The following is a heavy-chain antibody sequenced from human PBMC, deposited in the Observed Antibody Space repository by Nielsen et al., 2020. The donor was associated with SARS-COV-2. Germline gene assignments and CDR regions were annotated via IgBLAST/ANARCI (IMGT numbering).Heavy chain of an antibody. J-gene: IGHJ4*02. Sequence: ASVKVSCKASGYTFSNFGLSWVRQAPGRGLEWIGWISGFNGNTNYLQKFKGRVTMTTHSSTGTVYMELRSLRADDTAIYYCARWRTYGNGSDFWGQGTLVTVSS. D-gene: IGHD6-19*01. CDR2: ISGFNGNT. CDR3: ARWRTYGNGSDF. V-gene: IGHV1-18*01. CDR1: GYTFSNFG.